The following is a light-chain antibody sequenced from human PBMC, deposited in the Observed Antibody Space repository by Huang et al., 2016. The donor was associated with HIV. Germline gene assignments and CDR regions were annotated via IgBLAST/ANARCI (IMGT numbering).Light chain of an antibody. V-gene: IGKV3-11*01. CDR3: QQRPKWPPVYT. CDR2: DAS. CDR1: QSVENS. J-gene: IGKJ2*01. Sequence: EIVLTQSPATLSLSPGDRATLSCRASQSVENSLAWYQQKPGQPPRLRMYDASIRATGIPARFSGSGSGTDFTLTISSLEPDDFAVYYCQQRPKWPPVYTFGQGTKLEIK.